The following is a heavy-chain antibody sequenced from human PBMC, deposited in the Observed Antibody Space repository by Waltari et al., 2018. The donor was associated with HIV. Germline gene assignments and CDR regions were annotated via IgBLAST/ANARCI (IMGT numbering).Heavy chain of an antibody. V-gene: IGHV1-8*01. J-gene: IGHJ3*02. CDR3: ASSWGGCRVVDAFDI. CDR2: MNPNSGNT. D-gene: IGHD3-16*02. CDR1: GYTFTSCD. Sequence: QVQLVQSGAEVKKPGASMKVSCQAYGYTFTSCDLNWVRQAPGQGLEWMGCMNPNSGNTGYAQKFQGRVTMTRNTSISTAYMELSSLRSEDTAVYYCASSWGGCRVVDAFDIWGQGTMVTVSS.